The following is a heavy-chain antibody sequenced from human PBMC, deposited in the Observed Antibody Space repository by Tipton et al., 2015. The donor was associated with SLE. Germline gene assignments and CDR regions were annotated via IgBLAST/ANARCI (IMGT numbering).Heavy chain of an antibody. Sequence: RLSCAASGFTFSSYWMHWVRQAPGKGLVWVSRINSDGSSTSYADSVKGRFTISRDNSKNTLYLQMNSLRAEDTAVYYCAKDRSSTSCFDYWGQGTLVTVSS. J-gene: IGHJ4*02. D-gene: IGHD2-2*01. CDR3: AKDRSSTSCFDY. CDR2: INSDGSST. CDR1: GFTFSSYW. V-gene: IGHV3-74*01.